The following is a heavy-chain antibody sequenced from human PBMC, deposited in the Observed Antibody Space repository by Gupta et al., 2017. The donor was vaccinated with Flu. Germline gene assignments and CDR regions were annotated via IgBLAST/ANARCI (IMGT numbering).Heavy chain of an antibody. CDR2: IYYSGST. J-gene: IGHJ2*01. V-gene: IGHV4-59*01. Sequence: WSWIRQPPGKGLEWIGYIYYSGSTNYNPSLKSRVTISVDTSKNQFSLKLSSVTAADTAVYYCARFTGVVVTAIPEWYFDLWGRGTLVTVSS. CDR3: ARFTGVVVTAIPEWYFDL. D-gene: IGHD2-21*02.